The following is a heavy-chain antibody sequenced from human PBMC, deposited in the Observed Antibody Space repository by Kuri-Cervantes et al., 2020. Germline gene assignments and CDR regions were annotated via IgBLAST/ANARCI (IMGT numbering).Heavy chain of an antibody. CDR1: SGSISSSSYY. CDR3: ARDGLGYCSGGSCYRGYYFDY. J-gene: IGHJ4*02. CDR2: IYYRGST. D-gene: IGHD2-15*01. V-gene: IGHV4-39*07. Sequence: SESLSLTCTVSSGSISSSSYYWDWIRQPPGNGLEWIGCIYYRGSTYYNPCLKSRFAISVDTSKNQFSLKLSSVTAADKAVYYCARDGLGYCSGGSCYRGYYFDYWGQGTLVTVSS.